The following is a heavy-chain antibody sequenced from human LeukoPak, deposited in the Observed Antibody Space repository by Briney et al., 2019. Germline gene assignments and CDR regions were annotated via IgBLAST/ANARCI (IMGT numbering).Heavy chain of an antibody. V-gene: IGHV1-69*13. Sequence: SVKVSCKASGGTFSSYGISWVRQAPGQGLEWMGGIIPIFGTANYAQKFQGRVTITADESTSTAYMELSSLRSEDTAVYYCASSPRYSYGYSDYWGQGTLVTVSS. CDR1: GGTFSSYG. CDR2: IIPIFGTA. CDR3: ASSPRYSYGYSDY. D-gene: IGHD5-18*01. J-gene: IGHJ4*02.